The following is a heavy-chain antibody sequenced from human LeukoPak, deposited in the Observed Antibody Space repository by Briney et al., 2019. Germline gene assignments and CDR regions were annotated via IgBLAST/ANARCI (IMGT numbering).Heavy chain of an antibody. J-gene: IGHJ4*02. V-gene: IGHV3-30*04. CDR2: ISFDGSNK. D-gene: IGHD2-2*02. CDR3: ARGIEEYQLLYYFDY. CDR1: GFTFNRYA. Sequence: PGGSLRLSCAASGFTFNRYAMHWVRRAPGKGLECVAIISFDGSNKYYADSVKGRFTISRDNSKNTLYLQMNSLSAEDTAVYYCARGIEEYQLLYYFDYWGQGTLVTVSS.